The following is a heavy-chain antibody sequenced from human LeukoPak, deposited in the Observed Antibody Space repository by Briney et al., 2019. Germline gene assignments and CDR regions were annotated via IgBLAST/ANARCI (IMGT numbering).Heavy chain of an antibody. Sequence: ASVRAPPKGRGYTFPAFVSGWVHQAPGQGLEWMGWISAYNGNTNYAQKLQGRVTMTTDTSTSTAYMELRSLRSDDTAVYYCARGVERSYYYGSGSYLSYYYYYGMDVWGQGTTVTVSS. CDR3: ARGVERSYYYGSGSYLSYYYYYGMDV. D-gene: IGHD3-10*01. CDR2: ISAYNGNT. V-gene: IGHV1-18*01. J-gene: IGHJ6*02. CDR1: GYTFPAFV.